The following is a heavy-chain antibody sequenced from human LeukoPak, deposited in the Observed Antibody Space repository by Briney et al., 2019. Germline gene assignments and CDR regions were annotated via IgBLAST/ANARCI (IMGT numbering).Heavy chain of an antibody. V-gene: IGHV3-23*01. CDR1: GFTFSSYA. Sequence: PGGSLRLSCAASGFTFSSYAMSWVRQAPGKGLKRVSTITDSGGTTFYADSVKGRFTISRDNFKDTVYLQMNSLRAEDTAVYYCAKLWRGSHPRYFDHWGQGTLVTVSS. D-gene: IGHD1-26*01. CDR2: ITDSGGTT. CDR3: AKLWRGSHPRYFDH. J-gene: IGHJ4*02.